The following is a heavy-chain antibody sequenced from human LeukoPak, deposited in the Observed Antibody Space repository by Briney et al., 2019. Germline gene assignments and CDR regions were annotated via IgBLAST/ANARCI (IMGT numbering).Heavy chain of an antibody. CDR3: ARGLPNYYGMDV. J-gene: IGHJ6*02. V-gene: IGHV3-7*01. CDR1: GFTISSNYW. Sequence: PGGSLRLSCGASGFTISSNYWMNWVRQAPGKGLEWVANIKQDGSEKYYVDSVRGRFTISRDNAKNTVYLQMNSLRTEDTAVYYCARGLPNYYGMDVWGQGTTVTVSS. CDR2: IKQDGSEK.